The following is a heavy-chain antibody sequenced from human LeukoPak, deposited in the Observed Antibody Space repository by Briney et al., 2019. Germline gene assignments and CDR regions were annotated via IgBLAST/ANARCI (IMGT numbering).Heavy chain of an antibody. Sequence: ASVKVSCKASGYTFTTYGISWVRQAPGQGLEWMGWISAYNGNTIYAQKLQGRVTMTTDTSTSTAYVELRSLRSDDTAMYYCARDRGYYSGIDYWGQGTLVTVSS. CDR3: ARDRGYYSGIDY. CDR1: GYTFTTYG. V-gene: IGHV1-18*04. CDR2: ISAYNGNT. J-gene: IGHJ4*02. D-gene: IGHD4-11*01.